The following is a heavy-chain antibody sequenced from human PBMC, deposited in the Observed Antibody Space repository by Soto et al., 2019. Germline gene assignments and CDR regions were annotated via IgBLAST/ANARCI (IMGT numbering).Heavy chain of an antibody. CDR3: ARDASYYSLWSGYYPSRNGMDV. V-gene: IGHV3-33*01. Sequence: QVQVVESGGGVVQPGRSLRLSCAASGFTFSSFGMHWVRQAPGKGLEWVSLIWYDGSKKSYGDSVKGRFTISRDNSRNTVYLKLNGRRADDTAVYYCARDASYYSLWSGYYPSRNGMDVWGQGTTVTVSS. CDR1: GFTFSSFG. J-gene: IGHJ6*02. D-gene: IGHD3-3*01. CDR2: IWYDGSKK.